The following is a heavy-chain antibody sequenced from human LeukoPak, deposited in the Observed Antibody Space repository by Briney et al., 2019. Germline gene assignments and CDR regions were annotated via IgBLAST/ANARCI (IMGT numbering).Heavy chain of an antibody. CDR2: IYPGDSDT. CDR1: GYSFTSYW. V-gene: IGHV5-51*01. D-gene: IGHD2-15*01. J-gene: IGHJ5*02. CDR3: AGAQDIPLGWFDP. Sequence: GESLKISCKGSGYSFTSYWSGWVRQMPGKGLEWMGIIYPGDSDTRYSPSFQGQVTISADKSISTAYLQWSSLKASDTAMYYCAGAQDIPLGWFDPWGQGTLVTVSS.